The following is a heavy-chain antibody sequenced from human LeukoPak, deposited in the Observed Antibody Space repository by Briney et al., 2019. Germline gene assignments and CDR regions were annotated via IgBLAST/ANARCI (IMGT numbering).Heavy chain of an antibody. D-gene: IGHD1-14*01. Sequence: GGSLRLSCAASGFTFTSYAMSWVRQAPGKGLEWVSTISGSGGNTYYADSLKGRFTISRDNSRNTLYLQMNSLRAEDTAVYYCAKGATTPKPYYFDYWGQGILVTVSS. CDR2: ISGSGGNT. V-gene: IGHV3-23*01. CDR3: AKGATTPKPYYFDY. CDR1: GFTFTSYA. J-gene: IGHJ4*02.